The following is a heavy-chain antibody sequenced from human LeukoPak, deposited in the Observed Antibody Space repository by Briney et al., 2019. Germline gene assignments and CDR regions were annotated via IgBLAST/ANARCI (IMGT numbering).Heavy chain of an antibody. J-gene: IGHJ6*02. Sequence: GGSLRLSCAASGLTFGSYGMHWVRQAPGKGLEWVAVISYDGSNKYYADSVKGRFTISRDNSKNTLYLQMNSLRAEDTAVYYCAKVKSPPYSSGSYYYGMDVWGQGTTVTVSS. CDR3: AKVKSPPYSSGSYYYGMDV. CDR1: GLTFGSYG. V-gene: IGHV3-30*12. D-gene: IGHD6-19*01. CDR2: ISYDGSNK.